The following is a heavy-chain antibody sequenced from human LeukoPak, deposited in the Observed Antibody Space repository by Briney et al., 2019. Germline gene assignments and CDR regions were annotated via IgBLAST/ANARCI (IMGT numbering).Heavy chain of an antibody. D-gene: IGHD4-17*01. J-gene: IGHJ4*02. CDR2: INPSGGST. CDR1: GYTFTSYY. V-gene: IGHV1-46*01. CDR3: ARTPNDYGDYVYPYYFDY. Sequence: ASVKVSCKASGYTFTSYYMHWVRQAPGQGLEWMGIINPSGGSTSYAQKFQGRVTMTRDTSTSTVYMELSSLRSEDTAVYYCARTPNDYGDYVYPYYFDYWGQGTLVTVSS.